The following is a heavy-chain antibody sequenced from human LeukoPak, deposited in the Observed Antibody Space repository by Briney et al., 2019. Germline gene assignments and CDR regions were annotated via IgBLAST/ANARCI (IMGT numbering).Heavy chain of an antibody. CDR3: AKVELRYFDWLSAGGAFDI. CDR2: ISGSGGST. V-gene: IGHV3-23*01. Sequence: GGSLRLSCAASGFTFSSYAMSWVRQAPGKGLEWVLAISGSGGSTYYADSVKGRFTISRDNSKNTLYLQMNSLRAEDTAVYYCAKVELRYFDWLSAGGAFDIWGQGTMVTVSS. CDR1: GFTFSSYA. J-gene: IGHJ3*02. D-gene: IGHD3-9*01.